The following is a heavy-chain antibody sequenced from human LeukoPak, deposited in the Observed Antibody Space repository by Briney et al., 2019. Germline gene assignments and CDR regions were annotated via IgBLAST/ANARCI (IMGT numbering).Heavy chain of an antibody. J-gene: IGHJ4*02. CDR3: ARSREGYCSGGSCYSLDY. CDR2: IIPIFGTA. V-gene: IGHV1-69*06. D-gene: IGHD2-15*01. Sequence: SVKVSCKASGGTFISYAISWVRQAPGQGLEWMGGIIPIFGTANYAQKFQGRGTTTADKYTSTAYMELSSLTSEDTAVYYCARSREGYCSGGSCYSLDYWGQGTLVTVSS. CDR1: GGTFISYA.